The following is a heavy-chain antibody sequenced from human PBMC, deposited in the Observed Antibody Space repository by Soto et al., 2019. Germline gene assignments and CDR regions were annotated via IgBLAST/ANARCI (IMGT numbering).Heavy chain of an antibody. Sequence: PSETLSLTCTVSGGSISSGGYYWSWIRQHPGKGLEWIGYIYYSGSTYYNPSLKSRVTISVDASKNQFSLKLSSVTAADTAVYYCASSEDNRYYYYGMDVWGQGTTVTVSS. V-gene: IGHV4-31*03. CDR3: ASSEDNRYYYYGMDV. CDR1: GGSISSGGYY. CDR2: IYYSGST. J-gene: IGHJ6*02.